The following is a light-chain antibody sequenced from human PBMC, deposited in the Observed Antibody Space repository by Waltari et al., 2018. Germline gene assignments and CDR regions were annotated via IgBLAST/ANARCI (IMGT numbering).Light chain of an antibody. V-gene: IGKV3-15*01. CDR3: QQYNNGRWT. CDR1: QSVSSN. CDR2: GAS. J-gene: IGKJ1*01. Sequence: EIVMTQSPATLSVSPGERATLSCRASQSVSSNLAWYQQKPGQAPRLLIYGASTRATGIPARFSGSGSGTEFTLTISSLQSEDFAVYYCQQYNNGRWTYGQGTKEEIK.